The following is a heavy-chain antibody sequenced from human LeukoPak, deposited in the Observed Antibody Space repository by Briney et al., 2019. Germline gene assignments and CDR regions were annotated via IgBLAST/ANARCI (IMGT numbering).Heavy chain of an antibody. CDR2: INPNSGGT. Sequence: ASVKVSCKASGYTFTGYYMHWVRQAPGQGLEWMGWINPNSGGTNYAQKFQGRVSLTRDTSISTAYMELSSLRSDDTAVYYCARDHNWGPDYWGQGTLVSVSS. D-gene: IGHD7-27*01. V-gene: IGHV1-2*02. CDR1: GYTFTGYY. J-gene: IGHJ4*02. CDR3: ARDHNWGPDY.